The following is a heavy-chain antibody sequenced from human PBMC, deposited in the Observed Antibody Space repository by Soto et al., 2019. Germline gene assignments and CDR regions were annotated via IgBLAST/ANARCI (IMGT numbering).Heavy chain of an antibody. J-gene: IGHJ4*02. CDR2: ISGSGGST. V-gene: IGHV3-23*01. CDR3: AKSNHWNDVDLVPFDY. Sequence: GGSLRLSCAASGFTFSSYAMSWVRQAPGKGLEWVSAISGSGGSTYYADSVKGRFTISRDNSKNTLYLQMNSLRAEDTAVYYCAKSNHWNDVDLVPFDYWGQGTLVTVSS. D-gene: IGHD1-1*01. CDR1: GFTFSSYA.